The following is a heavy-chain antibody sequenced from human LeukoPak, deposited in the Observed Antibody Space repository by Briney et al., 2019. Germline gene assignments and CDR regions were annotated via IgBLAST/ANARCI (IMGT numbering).Heavy chain of an antibody. CDR3: ARRVAVARRDAFDI. CDR2: INPSSGDT. V-gene: IGHV1-2*02. Sequence: ASVKVSCKSSGYTFTGNYMHWVRQAPGQGLEWMGWINPSSGDTEYAQNFQGRVTMTRDTSTGTAYMELRSLRSDDTAVYYCARRVAVARRDAFDIWGQGTMVTVSS. J-gene: IGHJ3*02. D-gene: IGHD6-19*01. CDR1: GYTFTGNY.